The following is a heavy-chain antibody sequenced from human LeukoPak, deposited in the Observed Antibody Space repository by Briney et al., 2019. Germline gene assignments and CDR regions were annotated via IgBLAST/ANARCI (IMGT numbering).Heavy chain of an antibody. D-gene: IGHD3-22*01. Sequence: ASVKVSCKASGYTFTGYYMHWVRQAPGQGLEWMGWINPNSGGTNYAQKFQGRVTMTRDTSISAAYMELSRLRSDDTAVYYCARDYYDSSGYPDYWGQGTLVTVSS. V-gene: IGHV1-2*02. CDR3: ARDYYDSSGYPDY. J-gene: IGHJ4*02. CDR1: GYTFTGYY. CDR2: INPNSGGT.